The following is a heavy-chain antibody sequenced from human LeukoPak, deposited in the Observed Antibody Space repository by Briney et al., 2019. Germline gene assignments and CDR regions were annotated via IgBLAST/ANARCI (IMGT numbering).Heavy chain of an antibody. CDR2: MNPNSGNT. CDR1: GYTFTSYD. CDR3: ARDRTYYYDSSGYSCFEY. Sequence: ASVKVSCKASGYTFTSYDINWVRQATGQGLEWMGWMNPNSGNTGYAQKFQGRVTMTRNTSISTAYMELSSLRSEDTAVYYCARDRTYYYDSSGYSCFEYWGQGTLVTVSS. V-gene: IGHV1-8*01. D-gene: IGHD3-22*01. J-gene: IGHJ4*02.